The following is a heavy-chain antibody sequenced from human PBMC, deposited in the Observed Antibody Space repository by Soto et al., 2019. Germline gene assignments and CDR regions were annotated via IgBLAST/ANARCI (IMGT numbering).Heavy chain of an antibody. CDR3: VSSRRDDYNSYFDY. CDR1: GASINNDAYY. CDR2: VDYGGLT. Sequence: PSETLSLTCSVSGASINNDAYYWGWIRQPPGQRPQWIANVDYGGLTFYKPSLKSRVTISVGPSGDQFSLTMTSVTAADTAIYYCVSSRRDDYNSYFDYWGPGTLVTVSS. D-gene: IGHD4-4*01. J-gene: IGHJ4*02. V-gene: IGHV4-39*01.